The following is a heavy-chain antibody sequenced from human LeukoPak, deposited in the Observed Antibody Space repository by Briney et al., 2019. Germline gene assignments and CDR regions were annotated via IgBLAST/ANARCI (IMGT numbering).Heavy chain of an antibody. D-gene: IGHD3-16*01. Sequence: PGGSLRLSCAASGFTFSRYAMSWVRQAPGKGLEWVSAISGRDGSTYYAESVKGRFTISRDNSKNTLYLQMNSLRAEDTAVYYCAKSGGVKFDPWGQGTLVTVSS. CDR1: GFTFSRYA. CDR3: AKSGGVKFDP. V-gene: IGHV3-23*01. CDR2: ISGRDGST. J-gene: IGHJ5*02.